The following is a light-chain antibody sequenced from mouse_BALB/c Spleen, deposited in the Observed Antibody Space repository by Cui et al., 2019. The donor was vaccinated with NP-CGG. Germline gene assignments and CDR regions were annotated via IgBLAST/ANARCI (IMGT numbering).Light chain of an antibody. V-gene: IGLV1*01. CDR1: TGAVTTSNY. J-gene: IGLJ1*01. CDR3: ALWYSNHWV. CDR2: GTN. Sequence: QAVVTQESALTTSPGETVTLTCRSSTGAVTTSNYANWVQEKPDHLFTGLIGGTNNRAPGIPARFSGYLIRDKAALTITGAQTEDEAIYFCALWYSNHWVFGGGTKLTVL.